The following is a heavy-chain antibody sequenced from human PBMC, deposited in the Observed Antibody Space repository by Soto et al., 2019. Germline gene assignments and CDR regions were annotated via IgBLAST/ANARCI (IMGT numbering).Heavy chain of an antibody. CDR3: AKAVAAAYYYHYYGMDV. CDR2: ISSDGTKK. Sequence: GSLRLSCEASGFALDTYAMHWVRQAPGKGLEWVALISSDGTKKHLADSVKGRFTISRDNSKSFVYLQMKSVRGEDTAVYYCAKAVAAAYYYHYYGMDVWGQGTTVTVSS. CDR1: GFALDTYA. D-gene: IGHD6-13*01. J-gene: IGHJ6*02. V-gene: IGHV3-30-3*01.